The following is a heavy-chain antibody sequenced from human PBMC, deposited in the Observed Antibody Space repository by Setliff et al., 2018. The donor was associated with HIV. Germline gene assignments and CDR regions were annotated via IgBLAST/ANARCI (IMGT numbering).Heavy chain of an antibody. Sequence: GGPLRLSCAASGFTFSNYAMGWVRQAQGKGLEWVSAISGDGGRTYFAESLKGRLGTFRDNSKNTMDLEMSRLRVEDTAVYYCASPTYYNFLNWGQGTLVTVSS. V-gene: IGHV3-23*01. J-gene: IGHJ4*02. CDR2: ISGDGGRT. CDR1: GFTFSNYA. CDR3: ASPTYYNFLN. D-gene: IGHD3-9*01.